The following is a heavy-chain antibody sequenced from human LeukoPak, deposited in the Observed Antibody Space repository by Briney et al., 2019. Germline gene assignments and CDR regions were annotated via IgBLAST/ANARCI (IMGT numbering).Heavy chain of an antibody. V-gene: IGHV3-9*01. CDR1: GFTFDDYA. J-gene: IGHJ4*02. Sequence: GRSLRLSCAASGFTFDDYAMHWVRQAPGKGLEWVSGISWNSGSIGYADSVKGRFTISRDNAKNSLYLQMNSLRAEDTAVYYCASIAARRPSDYWGQGTLVTVSS. CDR2: ISWNSGSI. D-gene: IGHD6-6*01. CDR3: ASIAARRPSDY.